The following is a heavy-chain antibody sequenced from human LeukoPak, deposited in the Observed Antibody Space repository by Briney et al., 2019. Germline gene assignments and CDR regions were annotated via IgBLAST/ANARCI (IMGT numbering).Heavy chain of an antibody. CDR3: ARDKVAATYTFDN. Sequence: SETLSLTCTVSGGTIFSSSYYWAWIRQPPGKGLEWIGSIYYSGSTYYNPSLKCRLYISLDTSKNQFSLDLTSVTAADTAVYYCARDKVAATYTFDNWGQGTLVTVSS. CDR2: IYYSGST. D-gene: IGHD2-15*01. J-gene: IGHJ5*02. CDR1: GGTIFSSSYY. V-gene: IGHV4-39*07.